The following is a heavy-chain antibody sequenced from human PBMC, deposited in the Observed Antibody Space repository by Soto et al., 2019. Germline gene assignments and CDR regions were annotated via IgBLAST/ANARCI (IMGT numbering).Heavy chain of an antibody. CDR1: GFTVSNNY. J-gene: IGHJ4*02. CDR3: ATHPGGGGY. Sequence: EVQLVESGGGLIQPGGSLRLSCAVSGFTVSNNYMSWVRQAPGKGLEGVSVIYSGGYTAYGDSVKGRFTISRDNSKNTLYFKLNSPGAADAGVFFGATHPGGGGYWGQGTLVTVSS. CDR2: IYSGGYT. D-gene: IGHD3-10*01. V-gene: IGHV3-53*01.